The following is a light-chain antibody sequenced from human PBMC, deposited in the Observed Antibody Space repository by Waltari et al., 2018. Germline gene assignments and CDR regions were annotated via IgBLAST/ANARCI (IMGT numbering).Light chain of an antibody. Sequence: DIQMTQSPSSLSAAVGDRVTINCRASRSIGSYLNWYQQKPGKAPDLLIFAAYNLQFGVPLRFSGSGSGTDFSLTISGLQPEDSATYYCQQSYTSPEITFGGGTKVEIK. CDR3: QQSYTSPEIT. V-gene: IGKV1-39*01. J-gene: IGKJ4*01. CDR2: AAY. CDR1: RSIGSY.